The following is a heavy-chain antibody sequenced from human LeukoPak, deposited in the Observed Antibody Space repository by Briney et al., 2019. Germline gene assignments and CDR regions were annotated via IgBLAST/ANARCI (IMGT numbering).Heavy chain of an antibody. J-gene: IGHJ4*02. CDR2: INHSGST. CDR1: GGSFSGYY. Sequence: SETLSLTCTVYGGSFSGYYWSWIRQPPGKGLEWIGEINHSGSTNYNPSLKSRVTISADTSKNQFSLKLSSVTAADTAVYYCARGPAAGTFDYWGQGTLVTVSS. CDR3: ARGPAAGTFDY. D-gene: IGHD6-13*01. V-gene: IGHV4-34*01.